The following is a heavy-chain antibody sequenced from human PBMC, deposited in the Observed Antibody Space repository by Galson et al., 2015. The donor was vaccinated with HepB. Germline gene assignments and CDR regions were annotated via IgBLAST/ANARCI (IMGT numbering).Heavy chain of an antibody. CDR1: GFSLSSYW. J-gene: IGHJ3*02. Sequence: LRLSCAASGFSLSSYWMRWVRQAPGKGLEWVANIKQDGSEKNYVDSVKGRFTISRDNAKNSLYLQMNSLRDEDTAVYYCARDAIQLWLHDAFDIWGQGTMVTVSS. V-gene: IGHV3-7*01. D-gene: IGHD5-18*01. CDR2: IKQDGSEK. CDR3: ARDAIQLWLHDAFDI.